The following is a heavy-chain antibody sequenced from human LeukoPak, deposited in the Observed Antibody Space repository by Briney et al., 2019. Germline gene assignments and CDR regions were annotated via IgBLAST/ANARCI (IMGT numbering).Heavy chain of an antibody. D-gene: IGHD6-13*01. CDR3: ARDRTAAVGWFDP. J-gene: IGHJ5*02. CDR2: ISYDGSNK. CDR1: GFTFSSYA. Sequence: GGPLRLSCAASGFTFSSYAMHWVRQAPGKGLEWVAVISYDGSNKYYADSVKGRFTISRDNSKNTLYLQMNSLRAEDTAVYYCARDRTAAVGWFDPWGQGTLVTVSS. V-gene: IGHV3-30*04.